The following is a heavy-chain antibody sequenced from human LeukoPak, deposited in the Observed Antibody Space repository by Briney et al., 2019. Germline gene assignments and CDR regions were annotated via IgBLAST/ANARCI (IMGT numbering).Heavy chain of an antibody. V-gene: IGHV4-34*01. J-gene: IGHJ4*02. D-gene: IGHD6-19*01. CDR3: ARRRVAGCFDY. Sequence: SETLSLTCAVYGGSFSGYYWSWIRQPPGKGLEWIGEINHSGGTNYNKSLKSRVTISVDTSKSQFSLKLSSVTAADTAVYYCARRRVAGCFDYWGQGTLVTVSS. CDR1: GGSFSGYY. CDR2: INHSGGT.